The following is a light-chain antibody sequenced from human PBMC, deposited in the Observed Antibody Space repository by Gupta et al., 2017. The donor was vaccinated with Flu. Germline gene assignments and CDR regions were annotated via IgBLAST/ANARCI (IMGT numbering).Light chain of an antibody. Sequence: QSPSTLSASVGDRVTITCRASQSISSWLAWYQLKPGKAPKLLICKASSLESGVPSRFSGSGSGTEFTLTISSLQPDDFATYYCQQYDQGWTFGQGTKVEIK. V-gene: IGKV1-5*03. CDR3: QQYDQGWT. CDR2: KAS. J-gene: IGKJ1*01. CDR1: QSISSW.